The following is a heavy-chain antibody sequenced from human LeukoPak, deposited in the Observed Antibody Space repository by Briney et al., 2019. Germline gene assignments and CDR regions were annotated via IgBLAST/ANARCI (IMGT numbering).Heavy chain of an antibody. J-gene: IGHJ5*02. CDR2: FSSSSSYI. CDR3: ARAGAYRSKYDWFDP. V-gene: IGHV3-21*01. CDR1: GFTFSSYS. D-gene: IGHD3-16*02. Sequence: KTGGSLRLSCAASGFTFSSYSMNWVRQAPGKGLEWVSSFSSSSSYIYYADSVKGRFTISRDNAKNSLYLQMNSLRAEDTAVYYCARAGAYRSKYDWFDPWGQGTLVTVSS.